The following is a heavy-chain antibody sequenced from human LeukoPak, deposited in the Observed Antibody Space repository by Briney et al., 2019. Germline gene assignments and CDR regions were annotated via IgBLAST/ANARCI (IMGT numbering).Heavy chain of an antibody. D-gene: IGHD6-19*01. CDR2: TNHSGAT. CDR1: GGAFTGYY. J-gene: IGHJ4*02. Sequence: KASETLSLTCAGSGGAFTGYYWSWIRQPPGKGLEWIGETNHSGATNYNPPLKSRVTISVDTSKNQFSLRLTSVSAADTGVYYCATPTRGGIAVTGTFGHWGQGTQVTVSS. CDR3: ATPTRGGIAVTGTFGH. V-gene: IGHV4-34*01.